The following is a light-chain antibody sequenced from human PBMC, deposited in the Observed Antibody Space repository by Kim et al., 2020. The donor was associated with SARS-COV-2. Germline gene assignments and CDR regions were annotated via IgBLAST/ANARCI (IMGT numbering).Light chain of an antibody. CDR3: AAGDDSLSGVV. Sequence: GQMVTISCSGSSSNIGSNYVYWYQQLPGTAPKLLIYRNNQRPSGVPDRFSGSKSGTSASLAISGLRSEDEADYYCAAGDDSLSGVVFGGGTQLTVL. V-gene: IGLV1-47*01. CDR2: RNN. CDR1: SSNIGSNY. J-gene: IGLJ2*01.